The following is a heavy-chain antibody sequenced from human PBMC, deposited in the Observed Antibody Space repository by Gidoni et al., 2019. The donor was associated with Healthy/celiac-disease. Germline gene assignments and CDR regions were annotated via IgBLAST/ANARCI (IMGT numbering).Heavy chain of an antibody. Sequence: GFTFSSYAMHWVRQAPGKGLDYVSALSSTGGSTYYADSGKGRFTISRDNSKNTLYLQMSSLRAEDTAVYYCVKSSDIVVVPAPDFDYWGQGTLVTVSS. J-gene: IGHJ4*02. D-gene: IGHD2-2*01. CDR2: LSSTGGST. V-gene: IGHV3-64D*09. CDR1: GFTFSSYA. CDR3: VKSSDIVVVPAPDFDY.